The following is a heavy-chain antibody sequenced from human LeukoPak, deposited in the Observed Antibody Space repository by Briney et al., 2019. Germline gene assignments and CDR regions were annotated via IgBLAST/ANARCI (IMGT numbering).Heavy chain of an antibody. D-gene: IGHD2-8*02. V-gene: IGHV3-7*01. J-gene: IGHJ4*02. Sequence: GGSLRISCAASGFTFNNYWMTWVRQAPGKGLEWVANIKPEGSAQYYADSVRGRFTISRDNSKNSLYLQMNSLRAEDTAVYYCARDSLVYWGQGTLVTVSS. CDR2: IKPEGSAQ. CDR1: GFTFNNYW. CDR3: ARDSLVY.